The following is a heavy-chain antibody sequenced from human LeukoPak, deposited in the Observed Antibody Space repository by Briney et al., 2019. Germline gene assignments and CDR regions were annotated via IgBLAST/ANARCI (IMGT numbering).Heavy chain of an antibody. J-gene: IGHJ4*02. CDR2: VRDSENT. CDR1: GVSISSHY. V-gene: IGHV4-59*11. Sequence: SETLSLTCTVSGVSISSHYWGWIRQPPGKGLEWIGYVRDSENTKDNPSLNSRITLSADTSMNQLSLRLSSVTAADTAVYYCARQEPTILGPFDCWGQGNLVTVSS. CDR3: ARQEPTILGPFDC. D-gene: IGHD3-3*01.